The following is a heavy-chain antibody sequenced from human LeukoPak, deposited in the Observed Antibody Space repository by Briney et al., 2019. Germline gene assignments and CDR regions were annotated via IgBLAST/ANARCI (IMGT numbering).Heavy chain of an antibody. J-gene: IGHJ5*02. V-gene: IGHV3-7*03. CDR3: VRALAAGA. D-gene: IGHD6-25*01. CDR2: IKQDGSEK. CDR1: GFTFSSYW. Sequence: TGGSLRLSCAASGFTFSSYWMTWVRQAPGKGLEWVANIKQDGSEKSYVDSVKGRFTISRDNAKNSLSLQMNNLRVEDTAVYYCVRALAAGAWGQGTLVTVSS.